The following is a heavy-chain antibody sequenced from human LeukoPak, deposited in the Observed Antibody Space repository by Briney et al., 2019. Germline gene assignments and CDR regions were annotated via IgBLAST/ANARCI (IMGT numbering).Heavy chain of an antibody. V-gene: IGHV3-23*01. D-gene: IGHD1-20*01. Sequence: GGSLRLSCAASGFTFSNYVMNWVRQAPGKGLEWVSAISGSGGSTYYADSVKGRFTISRDNSKNTLYLQMNSLRAEDTAVYYCAKDLTGTTSLNYYYYGMDVWGQGTTDTVSS. CDR2: ISGSGGST. CDR3: AKDLTGTTSLNYYYYGMDV. J-gene: IGHJ6*02. CDR1: GFTFSNYV.